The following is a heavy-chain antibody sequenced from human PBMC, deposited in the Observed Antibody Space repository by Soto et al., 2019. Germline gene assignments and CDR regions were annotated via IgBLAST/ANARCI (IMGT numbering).Heavy chain of an antibody. V-gene: IGHV3-30-3*01. Sequence: QVQLVESGGGVVQPGRSLRLSCAASGFTFSSYAMHWVRQAPGKGLEWVAVISYDGSNKYYADSVKGRFTISRDNSKNTLYLQMNSLRAEDTAVYXXXXXXXXXXWXLLXXXXYWXQGTLVTXXX. CDR1: GFTFSSYA. CDR2: ISYDGSNK. D-gene: IGHD1-26*01. J-gene: IGHJ4*02. CDR3: XXXXXXXXWXLLXXXXY.